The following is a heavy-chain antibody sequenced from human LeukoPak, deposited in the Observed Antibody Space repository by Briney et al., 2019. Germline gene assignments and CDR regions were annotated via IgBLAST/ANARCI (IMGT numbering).Heavy chain of an antibody. V-gene: IGHV4-59*08. CDR3: ARISPYYDSSGYGSDAFDI. J-gene: IGHJ3*02. Sequence: SETLSLTCTVSGGSISSYYWSWIRQPPGKGLEWIGYIYYSGSTNYNPSLKSRVTISVDTSKNQFSLKLSSVTAADTAVYYCARISPYYDSSGYGSDAFDIWGQGTMVTVSS. CDR1: GGSISSYY. CDR2: IYYSGST. D-gene: IGHD3-22*01.